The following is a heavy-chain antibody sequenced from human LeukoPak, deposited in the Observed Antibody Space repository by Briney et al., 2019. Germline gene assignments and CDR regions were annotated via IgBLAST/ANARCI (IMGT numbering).Heavy chain of an antibody. Sequence: TGRSLRLSCAASGFTFSSYGMHWVRQAPGKGLEWVAVIWYDGSNKYYADSVKGRFTISRDNSKNTLYLQMNSLRPEDTAVYWCAKERVVTVLPGDGFDVWGQGTMVTVSS. V-gene: IGHV3-33*06. CDR2: IWYDGSNK. CDR1: GFTFSSYG. D-gene: IGHD2-21*02. CDR3: AKERVVTVLPGDGFDV. J-gene: IGHJ3*01.